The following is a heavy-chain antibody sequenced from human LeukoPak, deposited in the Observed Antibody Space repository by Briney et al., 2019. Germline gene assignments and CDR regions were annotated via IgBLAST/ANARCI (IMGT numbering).Heavy chain of an antibody. J-gene: IGHJ3*02. D-gene: IGHD6-13*01. V-gene: IGHV4-59*01. CDR2: IYYSGST. CDR3: ARGCSSSWYRVSNFDAFDI. Sequence: SETLSLTCTVSGGSIRSYYWTWIRQPPGKGLEWIGYIYYSGSTNYKPSLKSRVTISVDTSKNQLSLRLSSVTAADTAVYYCARGCSSSWYRVSNFDAFDIWGQGTMVTVSS. CDR1: GGSIRSYY.